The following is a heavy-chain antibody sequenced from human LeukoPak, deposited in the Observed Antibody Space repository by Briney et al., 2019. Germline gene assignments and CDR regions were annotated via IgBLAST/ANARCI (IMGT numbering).Heavy chain of an antibody. V-gene: IGHV4-59*01. J-gene: IGHJ4*02. CDR3: ARSDKHYYDSSGYSR. CDR1: GGSISSYY. Sequence: PSETLSLTCTVSGGSISSYYWSWIRQPPGKGLEWIGYIYYSGSTNYNPPLKSRVTISVDTSKNQFSLKLSSVTAADTAVYYCARSDKHYYDSSGYSRWGQGTLVTVSS. D-gene: IGHD3-22*01. CDR2: IYYSGST.